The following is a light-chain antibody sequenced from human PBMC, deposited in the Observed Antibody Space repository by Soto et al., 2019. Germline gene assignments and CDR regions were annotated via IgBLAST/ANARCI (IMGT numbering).Light chain of an antibody. J-gene: IGKJ4*01. CDR3: LQRTNWPPVT. V-gene: IGKV3-11*01. Sequence: EIVLTQSPATLSLSPGERATLSCSASQSVSNYLAWYQQKPGQAPWLLIYDASNRPSGIPARFSGSGSGTDFTLTISSLDPEDCEVYYCLQRTNWPPVTFGGGTKVEIK. CDR2: DAS. CDR1: QSVSNY.